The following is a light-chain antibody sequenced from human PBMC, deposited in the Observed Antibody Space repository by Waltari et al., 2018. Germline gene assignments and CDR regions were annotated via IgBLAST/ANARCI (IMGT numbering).Light chain of an antibody. CDR2: SAS. CDR1: QNINNY. CDR3: QQSYSSLTWT. Sequence: DIQMTQSPSSLSASVGDSVTITCRASQNINNYLNWYQQKPGKAPTLLIYSASGLQNGVPSRFSASGFGTDFALTISSLQPGDFATYYCQQSYSSLTWTFGQGTTV. V-gene: IGKV1-39*01. J-gene: IGKJ1*01.